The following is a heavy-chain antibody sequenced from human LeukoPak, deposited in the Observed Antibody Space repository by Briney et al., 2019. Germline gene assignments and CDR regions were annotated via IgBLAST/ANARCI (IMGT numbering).Heavy chain of an antibody. CDR1: GGSVRRGNYY. V-gene: IGHV4-61*10. Sequence: SETLSLTCTVSGGSVRRGNYYWTWIRQPAGSGLEWIGRIYTSGTTDYNPSLRTRVTISVDASRNQFSLKLSSVTAADTAVYYCARARGGYYFDYWGQGTLVAVSS. J-gene: IGHJ4*02. CDR3: ARARGGYYFDY. CDR2: IYTSGTT.